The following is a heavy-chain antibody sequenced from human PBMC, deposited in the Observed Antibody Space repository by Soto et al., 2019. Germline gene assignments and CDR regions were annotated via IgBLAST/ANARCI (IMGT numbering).Heavy chain of an antibody. J-gene: IGHJ4*02. D-gene: IGHD2-2*01. V-gene: IGHV4-34*01. CDR3: ASFNRYCSSISCRDY. CDR2: INHSGST. CDR1: GGSFSGYY. Sequence: SETLSLTCAVYGGSFSGYYWSWIRQPPGKGLEWIGEINHSGSTNYNPSLKSRVTISVDTSKNQFSLKLSSVTAADTAVYYCASFNRYCSSISCRDYWGQGTLVTVSS.